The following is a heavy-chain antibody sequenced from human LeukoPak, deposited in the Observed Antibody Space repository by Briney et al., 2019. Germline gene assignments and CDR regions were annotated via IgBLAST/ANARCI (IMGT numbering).Heavy chain of an antibody. V-gene: IGHV4-34*01. D-gene: IGHD3-16*02. CDR3: ARAGYDYVWGSYRQHAFDT. CDR1: GGSFSGYY. Sequence: SETLSLTCAVYGGSFSGYYWSWIRQPPGKGLEWIGEINHSGSTNYNPSLKSRVTISVDTSKNQFSLKLSSVTAADTAVYYCARAGYDYVWGSYRQHAFDTWGQGTMVTVSS. CDR2: INHSGST. J-gene: IGHJ3*02.